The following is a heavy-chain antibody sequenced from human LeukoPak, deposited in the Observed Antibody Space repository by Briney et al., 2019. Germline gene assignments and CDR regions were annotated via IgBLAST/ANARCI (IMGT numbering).Heavy chain of an antibody. CDR1: GGSISSYY. V-gene: IGHV4-59*01. Sequence: SETLSLTCTVSGGSISSYYWSWIRQPPGKGLEWIGYIYYSGSTNYNPSLKSRVTISVDTSKNQFSLKLSSVTAADTAVYYCAREARSGFDYWGQGTLVTVSS. CDR3: AREARSGFDY. CDR2: IYYSGST. J-gene: IGHJ4*02. D-gene: IGHD1-26*01.